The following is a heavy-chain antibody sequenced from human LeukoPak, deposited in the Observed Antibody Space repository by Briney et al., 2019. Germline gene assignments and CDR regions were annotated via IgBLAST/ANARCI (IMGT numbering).Heavy chain of an antibody. CDR3: ASRRDGYNYHYYYYYMDV. CDR1: GGTFSSYA. J-gene: IGHJ6*03. D-gene: IGHD5-24*01. V-gene: IGHV1-69*13. Sequence: VKVSCKASGGTFSSYAISWVRQAPGQGLEWMGGIIPIFGTANYAQKFQGRVTITTDESTSTAYMDLSSLRSEDTAVYYCASRRDGYNYHYYYYYMDVWGKGTTVTVSS. CDR2: IIPIFGTA.